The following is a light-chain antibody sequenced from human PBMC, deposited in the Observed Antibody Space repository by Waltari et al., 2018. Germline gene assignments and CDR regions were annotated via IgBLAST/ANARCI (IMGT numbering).Light chain of an antibody. Sequence: DIELTQSASTLSASVGARVPITCRASQSIGSSLAWYQQKPGKAPKVVIYEASSLESGVPSRFSGSGSGTEFTLTISSLQPDDFATYYCQQCNSYLLTFGGGPRWRS. V-gene: IGKV1-5*03. CDR3: QQCNSYLLT. CDR2: EAS. CDR1: QSIGSS. J-gene: IGKJ4*01.